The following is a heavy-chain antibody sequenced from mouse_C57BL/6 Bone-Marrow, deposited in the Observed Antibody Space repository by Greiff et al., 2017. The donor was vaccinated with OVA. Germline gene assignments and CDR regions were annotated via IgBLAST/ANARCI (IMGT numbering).Heavy chain of an antibody. Sequence: VQLVESGAELVRPGTSVKMSCKASGYTFTNYWIGWAKQRPGHGLEWIGDIYPGGGYTNYNEKFKGKATLTADKSSSTAFMQFSSLTSEDSAIYYCASADLSRKAMDYWGQGTSVTVSS. V-gene: IGHV1-63*01. CDR3: ASADLSRKAMDY. CDR1: GYTFTNYW. J-gene: IGHJ4*01. CDR2: IYPGGGYT. D-gene: IGHD6-2*01.